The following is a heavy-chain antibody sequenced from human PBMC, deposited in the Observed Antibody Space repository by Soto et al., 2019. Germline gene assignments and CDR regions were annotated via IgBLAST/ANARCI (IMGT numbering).Heavy chain of an antibody. Sequence: QVTLKESGPVLVKPTETLTLTCTVSGFSLSNARMGVSWIRQPPGKALEWLAHIFSNDEKSYSTSLKSRLTISKDTSKSQVVLTMTNMDPVDTATYYCARILRAYCGGDCYSNGWFDPWGQGTLVTVSS. CDR1: GFSLSNARMG. J-gene: IGHJ5*02. V-gene: IGHV2-26*01. D-gene: IGHD2-21*02. CDR3: ARILRAYCGGDCYSNGWFDP. CDR2: IFSNDEK.